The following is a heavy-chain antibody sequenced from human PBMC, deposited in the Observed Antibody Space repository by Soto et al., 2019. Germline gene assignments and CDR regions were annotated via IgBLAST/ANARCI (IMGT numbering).Heavy chain of an antibody. CDR2: ISGSGGST. Sequence: GGSLSLSCAASGFPFSSYAMSWVRQAPGKGLEWVSAISGSGGSTYYADSVKGRFTISRDNSKNTLYLQMNSLRAEDTAVYYCTYYDFWSGYPEDYWGQGTLVTVSS. J-gene: IGHJ4*02. V-gene: IGHV3-23*01. CDR1: GFPFSSYA. CDR3: TYYDFWSGYPEDY. D-gene: IGHD3-3*01.